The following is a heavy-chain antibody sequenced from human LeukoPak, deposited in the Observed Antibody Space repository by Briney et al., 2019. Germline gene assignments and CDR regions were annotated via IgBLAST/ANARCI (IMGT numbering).Heavy chain of an antibody. CDR2: IYSGGST. Sequence: GGSLRLSCAASGFTVSSNYMSWVRQAPGKGLEWVSVIYSGGSTYYADSVKGRFTISRDNSKNTLYLQMNSLRAEDTAVYYCARDPTTRSNQAQFYSDYWGQGTLVTVSS. J-gene: IGHJ4*02. D-gene: IGHD4-17*01. CDR3: ARDPTTRSNQAQFYSDY. V-gene: IGHV3-53*05. CDR1: GFTVSSNY.